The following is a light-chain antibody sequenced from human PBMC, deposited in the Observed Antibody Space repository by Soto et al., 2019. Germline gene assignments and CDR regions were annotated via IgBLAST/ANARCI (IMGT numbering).Light chain of an antibody. CDR2: GNT. V-gene: IGLV1-40*01. CDR1: SSNIGAGYD. CDR3: QSYDISLTGYVV. J-gene: IGLJ2*01. Sequence: QSVMTQPPSVSGAPGQRVTISCTGTSSNIGAGYDVHWFQQLPGTAPKLLIYGNTNRPSGVPDRFSGSKSGTSASLAITGLQAEDEADYYCQSYDISLTGYVVFGGGTKLHRP.